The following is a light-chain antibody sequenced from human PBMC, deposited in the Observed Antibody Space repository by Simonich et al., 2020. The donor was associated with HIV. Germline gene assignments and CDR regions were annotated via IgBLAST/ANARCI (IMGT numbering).Light chain of an antibody. V-gene: IGLV2-23*03. CDR1: SSDAGGYNY. CDR3: CSYAGISTFKV. Sequence: QSALTQPASVSGSPGQSITISCTGTSSDAGGYNYVSWYQQHPGKAPKLMIYEGSKRPSGVSNRFSGSKSGNTASLTISGLQAEDEADYYCCSYAGISTFKVFGGGTKLTVL. J-gene: IGLJ2*01. CDR2: EGS.